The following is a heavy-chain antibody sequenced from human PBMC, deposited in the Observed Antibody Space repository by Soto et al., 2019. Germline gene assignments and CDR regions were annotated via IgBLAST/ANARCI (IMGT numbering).Heavy chain of an antibody. Sequence: QVQLVQSGAEGKKPGSSVKVSCKASGGTFSSYAISWVRQAPGQGLEWMGGIIPIFGTANYAQKFQGRVTITADESTSTAYMELSSLRSEATAVYYCSRDGDTVLNGMWFDPWGQGTLATVSS. CDR2: IIPIFGTA. D-gene: IGHD4-17*01. V-gene: IGHV1-69*12. CDR3: SRDGDTVLNGMWFDP. CDR1: GGTFSSYA. J-gene: IGHJ5*02.